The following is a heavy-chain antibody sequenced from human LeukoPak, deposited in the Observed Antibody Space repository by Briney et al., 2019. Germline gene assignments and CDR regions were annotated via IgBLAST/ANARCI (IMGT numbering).Heavy chain of an antibody. J-gene: IGHJ4*02. CDR2: IYYSGST. CDR3: ARAGGYGYDRTYFDY. V-gene: IGHV4-31*03. CDR1: GGSISSGGYY. D-gene: IGHD5-18*01. Sequence: PSETLSLTCTVSGGSISSGGYYWSWTRQHPGKGLEWIGYIYYSGSTYYNPSLKSRVTISVDTSKNQFSLKLSSVTAADTAVYYCARAGGYGYDRTYFDYWGQGTLVTVSS.